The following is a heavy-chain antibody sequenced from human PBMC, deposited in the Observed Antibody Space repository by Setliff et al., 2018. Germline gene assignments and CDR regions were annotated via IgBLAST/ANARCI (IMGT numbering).Heavy chain of an antibody. CDR1: GGSISTTAYY. CDR3: ARYDSSGYSENYYFDY. D-gene: IGHD3-22*01. CDR2: VYCSGNT. J-gene: IGHJ4*02. Sequence: SETLSLTCTVSGGSISTTAYYWGWTRQPPGKGLEWIGCVYCSGNTYYSPSLKSRGTMFVDTSKNQFSLMLYSVTAADTAIYYCARYDSSGYSENYYFDYWGQGTLVTVSS. V-gene: IGHV4-39*07.